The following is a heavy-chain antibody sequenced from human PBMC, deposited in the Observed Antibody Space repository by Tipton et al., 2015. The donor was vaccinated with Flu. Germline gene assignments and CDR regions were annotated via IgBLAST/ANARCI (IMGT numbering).Heavy chain of an antibody. CDR1: GFTVSSNY. D-gene: IGHD6-19*01. CDR2: IYSGGST. V-gene: IGHV3-53*01. CDR3: ARADVGLVLDY. J-gene: IGHJ4*02. Sequence: SLRLSCAASGFTVSSNYMSWVRQAPGKGLEWVSVIYSGGSTYYADSVKGRFTISRDNSKNTLHLQMNSLRAEDTAVYYCARADVGLVLDYWGQGTLVTVSS.